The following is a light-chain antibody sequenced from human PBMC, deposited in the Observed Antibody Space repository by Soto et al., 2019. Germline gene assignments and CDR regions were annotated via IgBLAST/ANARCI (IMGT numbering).Light chain of an antibody. CDR2: DVS. J-gene: IGLJ1*01. CDR1: SSDVGGYNY. Sequence: QSALSQPASVCGSPGQSITISCTGTSSDVGGYNYVSWYQQHPGKPPKLMIYDVSNRPSGVSNRFSGSKSGNTASLTISGLQAEDEADYYCSSYTSSHTYVFGTGTKVTVL. V-gene: IGLV2-14*01. CDR3: SSYTSSHTYV.